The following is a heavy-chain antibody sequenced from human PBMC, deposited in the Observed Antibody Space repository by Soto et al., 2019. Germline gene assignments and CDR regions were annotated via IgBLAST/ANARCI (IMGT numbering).Heavy chain of an antibody. CDR2: ISAYNGNT. V-gene: IGHV1-18*01. CDR3: ARERPDILTGYYGNWFDP. CDR1: GYTFTSYG. D-gene: IGHD3-9*01. J-gene: IGHJ5*02. Sequence: ASVKVSCKASGYTFTSYGISWVRQAPGQGLEWMGWISAYNGNTNYAQKLQGRVTMTTDTSTSTAYMELRSLRSDDTAVYYCARERPDILTGYYGNWFDPWGQGTLVTVSS.